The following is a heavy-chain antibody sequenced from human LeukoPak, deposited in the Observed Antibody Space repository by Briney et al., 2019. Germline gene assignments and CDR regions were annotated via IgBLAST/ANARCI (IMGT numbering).Heavy chain of an antibody. CDR2: IIPIFGTA. V-gene: IGHV1-69*13. J-gene: IGHJ4*02. Sequence: GASVKVSCKASGGTFSSYAISWVRQAPGQGLEWMGGIIPIFGTANYAQKFQGRVTITADESTSTAYMELSSLRSEDTAVYYCARDLGSRDGYNPPNLFDNWGQGILVTVSS. D-gene: IGHD5-24*01. CDR1: GGTFSSYA. CDR3: ARDLGSRDGYNPPNLFDN.